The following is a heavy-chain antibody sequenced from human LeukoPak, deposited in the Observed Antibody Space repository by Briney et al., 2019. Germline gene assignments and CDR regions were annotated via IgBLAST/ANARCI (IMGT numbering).Heavy chain of an antibody. D-gene: IGHD3-22*01. J-gene: IGHJ4*02. CDR3: AKRMGYDSSGFSPLDY. CDR1: GFTFSSYI. CDR2: ISGSGGST. Sequence: GGSLRLSCAASGFTFSSYIMSWVRQAPGKGLEWVSDISGSGGSTYYAESVKGRFTISRDKSKNTLSLQMNSLRAEDTAVYYCAKRMGYDSSGFSPLDYWGQGTLVTVSS. V-gene: IGHV3-23*01.